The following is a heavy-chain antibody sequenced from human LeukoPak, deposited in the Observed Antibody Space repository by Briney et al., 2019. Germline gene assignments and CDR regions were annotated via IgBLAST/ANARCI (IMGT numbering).Heavy chain of an antibody. Sequence: GGSPRLSCAASGFTFSSYAMSWVRQAPGKGLEWVSAISGSGGSTYYADSVKGRFTISRDNSKNTLYLQMNSLRAEDTAVYYCAKIGTFDFWSGYRFDYWGQGTLVTVSS. CDR2: ISGSGGST. J-gene: IGHJ4*02. CDR3: AKIGTFDFWSGYRFDY. D-gene: IGHD3-3*01. CDR1: GFTFSSYA. V-gene: IGHV3-23*01.